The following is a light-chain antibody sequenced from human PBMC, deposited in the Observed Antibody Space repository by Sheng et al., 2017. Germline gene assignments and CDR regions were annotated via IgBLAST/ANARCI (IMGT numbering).Light chain of an antibody. CDR2: KDR. Sequence: SYELTQPPSVSVSPGQTARITCSGDALPKQYAYWYQQRPGQAPILIIYKDRERPSGIPDRFSGSTSGTTVTLTISGVQAEDEADYYCQSGDSSDSFAIFGGGTKLTV. CDR1: ALPKQY. CDR3: QSGDSSDSFAI. V-gene: IGLV3-25*03. J-gene: IGLJ2*01.